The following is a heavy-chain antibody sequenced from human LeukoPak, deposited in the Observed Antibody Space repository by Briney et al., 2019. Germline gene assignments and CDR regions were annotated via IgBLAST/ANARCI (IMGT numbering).Heavy chain of an antibody. CDR1: GFTFSSYA. V-gene: IGHV3-30*14. CDR2: ISYDGSNK. CDR3: ARAKGKPRSWALDYMDV. D-gene: IGHD1-26*01. J-gene: IGHJ6*03. Sequence: GGSLRLSCAASGFTFSSYAMHWVRQAPGKGLEWVAVISYDGSNKYYADSVKGRFTISRDNSKNTLYLQMNSLRAEDTAVYYCARAKGKPRSWALDYMDVWGKGTTVTVSS.